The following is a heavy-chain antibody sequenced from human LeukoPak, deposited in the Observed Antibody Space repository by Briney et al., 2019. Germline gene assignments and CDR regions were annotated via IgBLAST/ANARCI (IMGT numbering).Heavy chain of an antibody. CDR3: ARSLPIKQQLVRRPESPGV. CDR2: IYDSGST. CDR1: GGSIRSSYYY. D-gene: IGHD6-13*01. Sequence: PSETLSLTCTVSGGSIRSSYYYWGWIRQPPGKGLEWIGSIYDSGSTYYNPSLKSRVTISVDTSKNQFSLKLSSVTAADTAVYYCARSLPIKQQLVRRPESPGVWGQGTLVTVSS. V-gene: IGHV4-39*01. J-gene: IGHJ4*02.